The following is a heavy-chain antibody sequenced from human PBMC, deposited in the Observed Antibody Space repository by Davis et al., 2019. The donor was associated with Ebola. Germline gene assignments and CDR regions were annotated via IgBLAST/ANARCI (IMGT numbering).Heavy chain of an antibody. CDR1: GFTFSDYY. CDR2: ISSSGSTI. D-gene: IGHD1-26*01. V-gene: IGHV3-11*04. J-gene: IGHJ4*02. CDR3: ARASGSYYFDY. Sequence: GESLKISCAASGFTFSDYYMSWIRQAPGKGLERVSYISSSGSTIYYADSVKGRFTISRDNAKNSLYLQMNSLRAEDTAVYYCARASGSYYFDYWGQGTLVTVSS.